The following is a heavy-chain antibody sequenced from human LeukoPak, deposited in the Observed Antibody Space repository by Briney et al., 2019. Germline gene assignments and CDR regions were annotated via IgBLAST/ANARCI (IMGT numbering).Heavy chain of an antibody. CDR2: SCSSGTTI. Sequence: GGCLRLSCAASGFTFSSYEMNWVRQAPGKGLEWVSYSCSSGTTIYYAESVKGRFTISRDNAKNSLHLQMNSLRAEDTAVYYCASQDVFRYHDYWGQGTLVTVSS. CDR1: GFTFSSYE. CDR3: ASQDVFRYHDY. V-gene: IGHV3-48*03. J-gene: IGHJ4*02. D-gene: IGHD2-2*01.